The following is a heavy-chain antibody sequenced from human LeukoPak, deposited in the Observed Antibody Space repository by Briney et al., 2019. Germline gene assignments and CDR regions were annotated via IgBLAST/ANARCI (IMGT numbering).Heavy chain of an antibody. CDR2: INPNSGGT. V-gene: IGHV1-2*02. Sequence: ASVKVSCKASGYTFTGYYMHWVRQAPGQGLEWMGWINPNSGGTNYAQKFQGRVTMTRDTSISTAYMELSRLRFDDTSVYYCARDITIFGVVTILGYYYYGMDVWGQGTTVTVSS. CDR3: ARDITIFGVVTILGYYYYGMDV. D-gene: IGHD3-3*01. J-gene: IGHJ6*02. CDR1: GYTFTGYY.